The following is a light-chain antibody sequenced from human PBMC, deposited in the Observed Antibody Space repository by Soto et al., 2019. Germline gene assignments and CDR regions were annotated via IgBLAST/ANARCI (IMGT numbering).Light chain of an antibody. J-gene: IGKJ5*01. CDR2: LGS. CDR3: MRGLQST. V-gene: IGKV2-28*01. CDR1: QSFLHSNGYNY. Sequence: EILITQSPLSLPVTPGEPASISCRPSQSFLHSNGYNYLDWYLQKPGQSPQLLIYLGSNRASGVPDRFSGSGSGTDFTLKISRVDDEDVGVYYCMRGLQSTFGQGTRLEIK.